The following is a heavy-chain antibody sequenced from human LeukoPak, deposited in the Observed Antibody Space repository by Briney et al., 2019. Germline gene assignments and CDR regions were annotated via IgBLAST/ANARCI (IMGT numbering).Heavy chain of an antibody. V-gene: IGHV3-21*01. D-gene: IGHD1-26*01. CDR2: MSVSSGLI. J-gene: IGHJ4*02. CDR1: GFTFSSYS. CDR3: AREFAGSASGAGY. Sequence: GGSLRLSCAASGFTFSSYSMNWVRQAPGKGLEWVSSMSVSSGLIYYADSVKGRFTISRDNAKSSLYLQMNRLRVEDTAVYYCAREFAGSASGAGYWGQGTLVSVSS.